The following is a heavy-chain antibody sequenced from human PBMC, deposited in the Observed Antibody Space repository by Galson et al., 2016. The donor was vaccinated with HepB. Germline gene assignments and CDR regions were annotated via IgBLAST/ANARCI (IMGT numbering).Heavy chain of an antibody. CDR3: ARDVGLHDVSSGYYYYYVDV. D-gene: IGHD3-3*01. CDR2: ISPYNGNT. CDR1: GYTFTNYG. J-gene: IGHJ6*03. Sequence: SVKVSCKASGYTFTNYGITWVRQAPGQGLEWMGWISPYNGNTNYARKLQGRVTMTTDTSTSTAYMELRSLRSDDAAAYYCARDVGLHDVSSGYYYYYVDVWGRGTTVTVSS. V-gene: IGHV1-18*04.